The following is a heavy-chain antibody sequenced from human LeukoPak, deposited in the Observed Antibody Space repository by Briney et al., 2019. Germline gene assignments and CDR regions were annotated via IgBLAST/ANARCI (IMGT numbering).Heavy chain of an antibody. CDR2: ISGSGGST. D-gene: IGHD2-21*01. J-gene: IGHJ3*02. V-gene: IGHV3-23*01. Sequence: PGWSLTLSCAGCGCTFSSYAMSWVRQAAGRGLEGVAAISGSGGSTYYADPVKGLFTISRDNSKNTLYLQMNSLRAEDTAVYYCAKQGRSYSAFDIWGQGTMVTVSS. CDR3: AKQGRSYSAFDI. CDR1: GCTFSSYA.